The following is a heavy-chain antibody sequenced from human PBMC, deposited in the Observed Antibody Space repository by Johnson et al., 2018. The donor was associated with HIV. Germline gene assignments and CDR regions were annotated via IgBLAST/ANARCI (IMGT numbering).Heavy chain of an antibody. CDR3: AKDRAVAGYDAFDI. D-gene: IGHD6-19*01. J-gene: IGHJ3*02. Sequence: VQLVESGGGLIQPGGSLRVSCAASGFTVSSNYMSWVRQAPGKGLEWVSVIYSGGSTYYADSVKGRFTISRDNSKNTLYLQMNSLRAEDTAVYYCAKDRAVAGYDAFDIWGQGTMVTVSS. CDR1: GFTVSSNY. V-gene: IGHV3-53*01. CDR2: IYSGGST.